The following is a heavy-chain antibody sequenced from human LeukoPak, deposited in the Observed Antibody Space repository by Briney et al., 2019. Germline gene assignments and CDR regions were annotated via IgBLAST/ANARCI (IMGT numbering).Heavy chain of an antibody. Sequence: PSETLSLTCAVSGYSISSGYYWGWIRQPPGKGLEWIGSIYHSGSTYYNPSLKSRVTISVDTSKNQFSLKLSSVTAADTAVYYCARQYCGGDCYSLGSDYYYMDVWAKGPRSPSP. D-gene: IGHD2-21*01. CDR3: ARQYCGGDCYSLGSDYYYMDV. CDR1: GYSISSGYY. J-gene: IGHJ6*03. V-gene: IGHV4-38-2*01. CDR2: IYHSGST.